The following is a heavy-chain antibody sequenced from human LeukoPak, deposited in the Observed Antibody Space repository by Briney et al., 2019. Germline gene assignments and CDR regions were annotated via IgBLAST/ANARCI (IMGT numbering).Heavy chain of an antibody. V-gene: IGHV1-2*02. D-gene: IGHD3-3*01. J-gene: IGHJ4*02. CDR2: INPNSGGT. CDR3: ARGVDFWSGYGY. Sequence: ASVKVSCEASGYTFTGYYMHWVRQAPGQGLEWMGWINPNSGGTNYAQKFQGRVTMTRDTSISTAYMELSRLRSDDTAVYYCARGVDFWSGYGYWGQGTLVTVSS. CDR1: GYTFTGYY.